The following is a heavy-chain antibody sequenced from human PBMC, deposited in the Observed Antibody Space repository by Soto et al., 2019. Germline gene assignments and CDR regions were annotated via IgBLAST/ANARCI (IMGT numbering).Heavy chain of an antibody. D-gene: IGHD2-2*01. J-gene: IGHJ4*02. V-gene: IGHV3-53*01. Sequence: GGSLRLSCAASGFAVNSNYMSWVRQAPGKGLEWVSVIYGGGPTLYSDSVKGRFTISRGNSKNTVFLQMNSLRAEDTAVYYCVRTSSYWGQGTRVTVSS. CDR2: IYGGGPT. CDR1: GFAVNSNY. CDR3: VRTSSY.